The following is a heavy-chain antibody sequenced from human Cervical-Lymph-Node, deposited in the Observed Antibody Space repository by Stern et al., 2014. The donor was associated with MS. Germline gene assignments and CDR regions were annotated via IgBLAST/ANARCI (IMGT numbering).Heavy chain of an antibody. CDR1: GYTLTELS. CDR2: FDAEDGET. D-gene: IGHD1-26*01. CDR3: ATLSPGAGGNYYRHFDY. J-gene: IGHJ4*02. Sequence: DQLVESGAEVKKPGASVKVSCKVSGYTLTELSMHWVRQAPRKGLEWMGGFDAEDGETIYAQKFQGRVTMTEDTSTDTAYMELSSLRSEDTAVYYCATLSPGAGGNYYRHFDYRGQGTLVTVSS. V-gene: IGHV1-24*01.